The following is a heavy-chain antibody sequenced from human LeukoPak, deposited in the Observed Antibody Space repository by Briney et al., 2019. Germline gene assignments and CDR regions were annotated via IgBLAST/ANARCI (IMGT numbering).Heavy chain of an antibody. CDR1: GGSISSYY. V-gene: IGHV4-59*12. CDR2: NYYSGST. J-gene: IGHJ4*02. CDR3: ARPGRGSYGYDY. Sequence: SETLSLTCTVSGGSISSYYWSWIRQPPEKGLEWIGYNYYSGSTNYNPSLKSRVTISVDTSKNQFSLKLSSVTAADTAVYYCARPGRGSYGYDYWGQGTLVTVSS. D-gene: IGHD5-18*01.